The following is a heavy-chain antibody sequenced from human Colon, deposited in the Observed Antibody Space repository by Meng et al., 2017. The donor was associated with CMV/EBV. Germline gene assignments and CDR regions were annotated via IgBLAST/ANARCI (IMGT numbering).Heavy chain of an antibody. J-gene: IGHJ4*02. CDR1: GFTVSSSY. CDR3: ARAGRRNFPHIFDS. V-gene: IGHV3-66*01. Sequence: VARVESGGGVVQTGGPLRLSCAASGFTVSSSYMSCVRPAPGKGLEWVLIIYDDDSTYYADSVYDRFTISRDISKNTVYLQVNSLRAEDTAVYYCARAGRRNFPHIFDSWGQGTLVTVSS. D-gene: IGHD3-10*01. CDR2: IYDDDST.